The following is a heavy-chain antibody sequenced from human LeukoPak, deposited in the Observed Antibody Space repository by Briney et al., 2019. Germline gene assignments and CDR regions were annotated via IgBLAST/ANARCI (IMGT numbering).Heavy chain of an antibody. CDR2: IYSGGST. CDR3: ARITIFENWFDP. V-gene: IGHV3-66*01. Sequence: GGSLRLSCAASGLTFSNYAMSWVRQAPGKGLEWVSVIYSGGSTYYADSVKGRFTISRDNSKNTLYLQMNSLRAEDTAVYYCARITIFENWFDPWGQGTLVTVSS. D-gene: IGHD3-9*01. J-gene: IGHJ5*02. CDR1: GLTFSNYA.